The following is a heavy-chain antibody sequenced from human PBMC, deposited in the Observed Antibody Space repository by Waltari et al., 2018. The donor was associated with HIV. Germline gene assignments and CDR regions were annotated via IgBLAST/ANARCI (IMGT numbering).Heavy chain of an antibody. CDR3: AKNPLSGEGYFDY. CDR2: IWDDGSNT. CDR1: GFTFSSYA. J-gene: IGHJ4*02. V-gene: IGHV3-30*18. D-gene: IGHD2-15*01. Sequence: QVQLVESGGGVVQPGRSLRLSCAASGFTFSSYAMHWVRQAPGKGLEGVAVIWDDGSNTYYADAVKGRFTISRDNSKNTLYLQMSSLRAEDTAMYYCAKNPLSGEGYFDYWGQGTLVTVSS.